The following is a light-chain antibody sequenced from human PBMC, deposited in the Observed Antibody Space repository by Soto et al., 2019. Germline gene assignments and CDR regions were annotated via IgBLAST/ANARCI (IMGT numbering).Light chain of an antibody. CDR2: DAS. CDR1: QSVTIDY. V-gene: IGKV3D-20*02. Sequence: EIVLTQSPGTLSLSPGERATLSCRASQSVTIDYLVWYQHKPGQAPRLLIHDASSRATGIPDRFSGSGSGTDFTLTISRLEPEDFAVYYCQQSSISTLTFGGGTKVEIK. J-gene: IGKJ4*01. CDR3: QQSSISTLT.